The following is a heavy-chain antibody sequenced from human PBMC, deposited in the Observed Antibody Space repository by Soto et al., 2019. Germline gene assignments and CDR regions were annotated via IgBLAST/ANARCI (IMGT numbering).Heavy chain of an antibody. J-gene: IGHJ4*02. CDR3: ARVFRAGYYDFWSGYYAFPFDY. CDR1: GYTFTSYD. Sequence: ASVKVSCKASGYTFTSYDINWVRQATGQGLEWMGWMNPNSGNTGYAQKIQGRVTMTRNTSISTAYMELSSLRSEDTAVYYCARVFRAGYYDFWSGYYAFPFDYWGQGTLVTVSS. V-gene: IGHV1-8*01. D-gene: IGHD3-3*01. CDR2: MNPNSGNT.